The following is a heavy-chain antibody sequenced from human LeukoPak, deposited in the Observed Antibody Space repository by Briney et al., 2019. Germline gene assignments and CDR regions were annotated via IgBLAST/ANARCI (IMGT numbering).Heavy chain of an antibody. CDR3: ARYGNPGGYYYYYMDV. D-gene: IGHD1-14*01. Sequence: PSETLSLTCTVSGVSISTRNYYWGWIRQPPGKGLEWIGNIFYSGSTYYSPSFKSRVTISLDTSKNQFSLKLSSVTAADTAVYYCARYGNPGGYYYYYMDVWGKGTTVTVSS. CDR1: GVSISTRNYY. J-gene: IGHJ6*03. V-gene: IGHV4-39*07. CDR2: IFYSGST.